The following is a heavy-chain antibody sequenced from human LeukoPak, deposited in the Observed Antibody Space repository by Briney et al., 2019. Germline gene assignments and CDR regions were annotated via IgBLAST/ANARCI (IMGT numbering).Heavy chain of an antibody. V-gene: IGHV3-23*01. Sequence: PGGSLRLSCAASGFTFSSYAMTWVRQAPGKGLEWISCIRGTDDTTYYADSVKGRFTISRDNSRSTLYLQMHSLRAEDTAMYYCAKDMYTYDSPYFDSWGQGAPVTVAS. CDR1: GFTFSSYA. CDR2: IRGTDDTT. J-gene: IGHJ4*02. D-gene: IGHD3-22*01. CDR3: AKDMYTYDSPYFDS.